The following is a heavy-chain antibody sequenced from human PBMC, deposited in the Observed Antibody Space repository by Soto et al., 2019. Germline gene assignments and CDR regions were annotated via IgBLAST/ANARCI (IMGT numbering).Heavy chain of an antibody. CDR3: AYSTGWYRHDV. J-gene: IGHJ3*01. CDR2: IFHSGDT. D-gene: IGHD6-19*01. Sequence: QVQLQESGPGLVKPSGTLSLTCAVSGDSISNSRWWTWVRQPPGKGLEWIGDIFHSGDTNYNPSLNRRVFISVDKSQNQFSLKVSSVTAADTAVYYCAYSTGWYRHDVWGQGTLVTVSS. CDR1: GDSISNSRW. V-gene: IGHV4-4*02.